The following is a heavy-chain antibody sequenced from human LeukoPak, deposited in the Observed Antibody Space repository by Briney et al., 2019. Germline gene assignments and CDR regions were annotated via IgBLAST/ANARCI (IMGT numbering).Heavy chain of an antibody. CDR3: AREGGLRYFGFDY. CDR2: IIDTGST. CDR1: GGSFSGYY. D-gene: IGHD3-9*01. Sequence: PSETLSLTCAVHGGSFSGYYWTWIRQPPGKGLEWIGEIIDTGSTKYTSSLKSRVTISVDTSKNQFSLKLSSVTAADTAVYYCAREGGLRYFGFDYWGQGTLVTVSP. J-gene: IGHJ4*02. V-gene: IGHV4-34*12.